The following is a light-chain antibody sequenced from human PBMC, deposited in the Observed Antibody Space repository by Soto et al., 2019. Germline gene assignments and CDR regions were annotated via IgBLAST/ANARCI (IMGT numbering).Light chain of an antibody. CDR1: SSDVGGYNY. V-gene: IGLV2-8*01. J-gene: IGLJ1*01. CDR3: SSYAGSNSYV. CDR2: EVS. Sequence: QSVLAQPPSASGSPWQSVTISCPGTSSDVGGYNYVSWYPQHPGKAPKLMIYEVSKRPSGVPDRFSASKSGNTASLTVSGLQAEDEADYYCSSYAGSNSYVFGTGTKVTVL.